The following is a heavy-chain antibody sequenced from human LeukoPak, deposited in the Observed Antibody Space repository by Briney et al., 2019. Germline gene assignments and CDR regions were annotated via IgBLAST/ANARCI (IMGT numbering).Heavy chain of an antibody. CDR1: GGSISSSNW. CDR2: IYHSGST. D-gene: IGHD4-17*01. CDR3: ARRDYGAGWYFDL. J-gene: IGHJ2*01. Sequence: SETLSLTCAVSGGSISSSNWWSWVRQPPGKGLEWIGEIYHSGSTNYNLSLKGRVFLSVDTSKNQFSLKLSSVTAADTAVYYCARRDYGAGWYFDLWGRGTLVTVSS. V-gene: IGHV4-4*02.